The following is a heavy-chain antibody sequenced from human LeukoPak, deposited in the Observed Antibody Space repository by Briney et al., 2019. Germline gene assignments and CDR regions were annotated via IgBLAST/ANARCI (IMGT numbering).Heavy chain of an antibody. D-gene: IGHD2-15*01. Sequence: GGSLRLSCAVSGFTFSSYAMSWVRQAPGKGLEWVSVISGSGGNTCYADSVKGRFTISRDNSKNTVYLQMNSLRAEDTAVYYCAKGVRGGGGYYYGMDVWGQGTTATVSS. V-gene: IGHV3-23*01. CDR1: GFTFSSYA. J-gene: IGHJ6*02. CDR2: ISGSGGNT. CDR3: AKGVRGGGGYYYGMDV.